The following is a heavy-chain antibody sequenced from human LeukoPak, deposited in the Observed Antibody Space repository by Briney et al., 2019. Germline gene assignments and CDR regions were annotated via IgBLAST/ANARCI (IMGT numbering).Heavy chain of an antibody. J-gene: IGHJ6*03. D-gene: IGHD3-3*01. CDR3: AKGSKEVLFTRDHYMDV. Sequence: PGGSLRLSCAASGFTFNYYWMHWVRQAPGKGLVWVSRINNDGRSTSYAASVKGRFTISRDNAKNTLFLQMNNLRAEDTAVYYCAKGSKEVLFTRDHYMDVWGKGTTVTISS. CDR2: INNDGRST. CDR1: GFTFNYYW. V-gene: IGHV3-74*01.